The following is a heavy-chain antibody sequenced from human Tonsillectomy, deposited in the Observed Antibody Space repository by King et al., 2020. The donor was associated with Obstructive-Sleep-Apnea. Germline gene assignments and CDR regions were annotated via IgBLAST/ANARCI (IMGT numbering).Heavy chain of an antibody. J-gene: IGHJ6*02. V-gene: IGHV3-66*01. D-gene: IGHD1-26*01. CDR3: ARAYSRNYFYYGMDV. CDR1: VFSGSDNY. Sequence: VQLVESGGGLVQPGGSLRLSCAASVFSGSDNYMSWVRQAPGKGLGWGSVIYSGGTTYYTNSVKGRLSSSRDNSNNKLYLQMDSLRAEDTGVYYCARAYSRNYFYYGMDVWGQGATVTVSS. CDR2: IYSGGTT.